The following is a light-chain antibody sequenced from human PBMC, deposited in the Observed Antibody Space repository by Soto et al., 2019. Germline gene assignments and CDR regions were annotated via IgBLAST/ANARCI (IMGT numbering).Light chain of an antibody. CDR1: QSVSSSY. CDR2: GAS. Sequence: EIVLTQSPGTLSLSPGERATLSCRASQSVSSSYLAWYQQKPGQAPRLLIYGASSRATGIPDRFSGSGSGTDFTLTISRLEPEDFSVYYCQQYGRSPRITFGQGRRLEIK. J-gene: IGKJ5*01. CDR3: QQYGRSPRIT. V-gene: IGKV3-20*01.